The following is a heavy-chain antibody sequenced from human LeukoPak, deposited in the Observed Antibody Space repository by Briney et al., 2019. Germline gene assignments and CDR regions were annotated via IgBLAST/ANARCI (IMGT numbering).Heavy chain of an antibody. D-gene: IGHD3-22*01. Sequence: ASVKVSCRASGYTFTSYYMHWVRQAPGQGLEWMGWINPNSGGTNYAQKFQGRVTMTRDTSISTAYMELSRLRSDDTAVYYCARVLSYYYDSSGYYYFDYWGQGTLVTVSS. V-gene: IGHV1-2*02. J-gene: IGHJ4*02. CDR1: GYTFTSYY. CDR3: ARVLSYYYDSSGYYYFDY. CDR2: INPNSGGT.